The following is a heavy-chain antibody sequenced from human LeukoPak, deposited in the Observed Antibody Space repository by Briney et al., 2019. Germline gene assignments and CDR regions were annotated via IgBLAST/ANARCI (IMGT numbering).Heavy chain of an antibody. V-gene: IGHV3-48*01. D-gene: IGHD4-17*01. CDR3: ARGLRDYGVDYYYMDV. Sequence: HTGGSLRLSCAASGFTFSSYSMNWVRQAPGKGLEWISYISSSSSTIYYADSVKGRFTISRDNAKKSLYLQMSSLRAEDTAVYYCARGLRDYGVDYYYMDVWGKGTTVTVSS. CDR1: GFTFSSYS. J-gene: IGHJ6*03. CDR2: ISSSSSTI.